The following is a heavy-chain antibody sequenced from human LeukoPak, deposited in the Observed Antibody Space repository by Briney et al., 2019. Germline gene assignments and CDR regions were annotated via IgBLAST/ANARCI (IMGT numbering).Heavy chain of an antibody. CDR1: GYTFTGYY. V-gene: IGHV1-2*02. J-gene: IGHJ5*02. Sequence: ASVRVSCKASGYTFTGYYMHWVRQAPGQGLEWMGWINPNSGGTNYAQKFQGRVTMTRDTSISTAYMELSRLRSDDTAVYYCARAVVQLWLGFDPWGQGTLVTVSS. CDR2: INPNSGGT. CDR3: ARAVVQLWLGFDP. D-gene: IGHD5-18*01.